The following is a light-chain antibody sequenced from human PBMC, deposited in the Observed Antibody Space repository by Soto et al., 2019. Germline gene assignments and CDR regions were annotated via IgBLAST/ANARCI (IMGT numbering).Light chain of an antibody. CDR2: GAS. Sequence: EIVLTQSPGTLSLSPGERATLSCWASQSISSSYLAWYQHKPGQAPSLLIYGASSRASGIPDRFSGSGSAAEFTLTISRLEPEDFAVYYCHQYGSSPQTFGQGTKVEIK. CDR1: QSISSSY. CDR3: HQYGSSPQT. J-gene: IGKJ1*01. V-gene: IGKV3-20*01.